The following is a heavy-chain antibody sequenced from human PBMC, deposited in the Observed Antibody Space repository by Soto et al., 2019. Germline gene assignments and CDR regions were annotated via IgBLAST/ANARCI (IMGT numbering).Heavy chain of an antibody. CDR3: ARGEYDSSGYSASDGDAFDI. J-gene: IGHJ3*02. CDR1: GYTFTSYA. V-gene: IGHV1-3*01. CDR2: INAGNGNT. D-gene: IGHD3-22*01. Sequence: ASVKVSCKASGYTFTSYAMHWVRQALGQRLEWMGWINAGNGNTKYSQKFQGRVTITRDTSASTAYMELSSLRSEDTAVYYCARGEYDSSGYSASDGDAFDIWGQGTMVTVSS.